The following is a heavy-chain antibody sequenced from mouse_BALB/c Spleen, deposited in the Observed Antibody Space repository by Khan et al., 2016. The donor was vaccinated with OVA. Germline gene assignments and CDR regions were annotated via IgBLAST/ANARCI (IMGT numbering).Heavy chain of an antibody. CDR1: GYSITSDYA. CDR2: INYSGST. CDR3: ARWFSY. V-gene: IGHV3-2*02. J-gene: IGHJ3*01. Sequence: QLEESGPGLVTPSQSLSLTCTVTGYSITSDYAWNWIRQFPGNKLEWMGYINYSGSTTYNPSLTNRISITRDTSKNQFFLQLNSVTTEDTATYYGARWFSYWGQGTLVTVSA.